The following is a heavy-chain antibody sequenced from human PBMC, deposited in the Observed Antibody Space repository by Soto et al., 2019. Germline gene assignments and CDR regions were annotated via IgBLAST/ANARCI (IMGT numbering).Heavy chain of an antibody. J-gene: IGHJ4*02. V-gene: IGHV3-33*01. CDR3: ARWGIAAGDY. CDR2: IWYDGSNK. D-gene: IGHD6-13*01. Sequence: QVQLVESGGGVVQPGRSLRLSFAASGFTFSSYDMHWVRQAPGKVLEWVAVIWYDGSNKYYADSVKGRFTISRDNSKNKLYLQMNSLRAEDTAVYYCARWGIAAGDYWGQGTLVTVSS. CDR1: GFTFSSYD.